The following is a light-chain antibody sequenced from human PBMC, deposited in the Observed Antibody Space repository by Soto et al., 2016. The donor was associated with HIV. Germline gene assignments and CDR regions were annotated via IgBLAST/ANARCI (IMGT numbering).Light chain of an antibody. V-gene: IGKV1-5*03. CDR1: QSVSVW. CDR3: QQYNSVPWT. J-gene: IGKJ1*01. Sequence: DIQMTQFLSTLSASIGDRVTITCRASQSVSVWLAWYQQKPGKAPNLLIFKTSTLEIGVPSRFSGSGSGTDFTLTLSSVRPDDVGTYYCQQYNSVPWTFGQGTKLEMK. CDR2: KTS.